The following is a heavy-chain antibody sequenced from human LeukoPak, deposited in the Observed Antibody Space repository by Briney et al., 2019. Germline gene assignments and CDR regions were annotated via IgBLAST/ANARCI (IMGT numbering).Heavy chain of an antibody. D-gene: IGHD6-19*01. V-gene: IGHV3-30*04. Sequence: PGRSLRLSRAASGFTFSSYAMHWVRQAPGKGLEWVAVISYDGSNKYYADSVKGRFTISRDNSKNTLYLQMNSLRAEDTAVYYCARANRQQWLVTPFDYWGQGTLVTVSS. CDR1: GFTFSSYA. CDR2: ISYDGSNK. CDR3: ARANRQQWLVTPFDY. J-gene: IGHJ4*02.